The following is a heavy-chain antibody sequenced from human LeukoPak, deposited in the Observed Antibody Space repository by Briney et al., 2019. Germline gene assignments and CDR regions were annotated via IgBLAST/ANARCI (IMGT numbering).Heavy chain of an antibody. Sequence: SETLSLTCAVYGGSFSGYYWSWIRQPPGKGLEWIGEINHSGSTNYNPSLKSRVTISVDTSKNQFSLKLSSVTAADTAVYYCATHSKERYFDWSLRYWGQGTLVTVSS. CDR3: ATHSKERYFDWSLRY. V-gene: IGHV4-34*01. CDR1: GGSFSGYY. CDR2: INHSGST. J-gene: IGHJ4*02. D-gene: IGHD3-9*01.